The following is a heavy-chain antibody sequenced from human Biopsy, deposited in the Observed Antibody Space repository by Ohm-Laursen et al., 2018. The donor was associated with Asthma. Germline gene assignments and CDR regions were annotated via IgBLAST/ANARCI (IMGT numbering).Heavy chain of an antibody. J-gene: IGHJ4*02. CDR1: GITFSTYG. V-gene: IGHV3-33*01. D-gene: IGHD3-22*01. Sequence: SLRLSCTASGITFSTYGMHWVRQAPGKGLEWVSFIWYDGRKKTYADSVRGRFTISRDYSKNTLYLQMHSLRAEDTAVYYCARGDSSNWSHYYFDYWGQGTLVTVSS. CDR2: IWYDGRKK. CDR3: ARGDSSNWSHYYFDY.